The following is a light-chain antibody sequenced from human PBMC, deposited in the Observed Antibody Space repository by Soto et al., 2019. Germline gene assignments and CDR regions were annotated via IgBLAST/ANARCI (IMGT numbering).Light chain of an antibody. V-gene: IGKV3-15*01. CDR1: QSVASN. Sequence: EIVMTQSPASLSVSPGDGATLSCRASQSVASNVAWYQQKPGQGPRLLIHGASTRAVGVPARFSGSGSGTDFTLNISSLQSEDFAVYYCQQYHNWPPQYTAGQGTKLQI. CDR2: GAS. J-gene: IGKJ2*01. CDR3: QQYHNWPPQYT.